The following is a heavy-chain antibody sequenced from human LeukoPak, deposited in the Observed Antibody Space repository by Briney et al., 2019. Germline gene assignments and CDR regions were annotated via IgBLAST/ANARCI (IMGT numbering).Heavy chain of an antibody. Sequence: GGSLRLSCAASGFTFSSYEMNWVRQAPGKGLEWVSYISSRGSAKYYADSVKGRFTISRDNAKNSLYLQMNSLRADDTAVYYCARGGHDPEIPFGIWGQGTMVTVSS. V-gene: IGHV3-48*03. J-gene: IGHJ3*02. CDR1: GFTFSSYE. CDR2: ISSRGSAK. D-gene: IGHD5-24*01. CDR3: ARGGHDPEIPFGI.